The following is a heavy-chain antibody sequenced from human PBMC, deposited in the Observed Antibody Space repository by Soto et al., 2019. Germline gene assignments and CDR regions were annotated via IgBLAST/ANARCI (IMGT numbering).Heavy chain of an antibody. Sequence: GGSLRLSCAASGFTFSNYAMSWVRQAPGKGLEWVSGISSSGGNTYYADSVKGRFTISRDNFQKTLYLQMNSLRADDTAVYYCAKAPNYFGNAWGQGVLVTVSS. CDR2: ISSSGGNT. V-gene: IGHV3-23*01. CDR3: AKAPNYFGNA. J-gene: IGHJ5*02. CDR1: GFTFSNYA. D-gene: IGHD3-10*01.